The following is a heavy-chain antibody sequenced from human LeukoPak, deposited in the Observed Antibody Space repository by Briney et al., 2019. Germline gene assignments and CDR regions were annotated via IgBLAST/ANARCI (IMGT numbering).Heavy chain of an antibody. CDR3: ARGKWELLLHGFDP. D-gene: IGHD1-26*01. V-gene: IGHV4-59*01. CDR1: GGSISSYY. CDR2: IYYSGST. J-gene: IGHJ5*02. Sequence: SETLSLTCTVSGGSISSYYWSWIRQPPGKGLEWIGYIYYSGSTNYNPSLKSRVTISVDTSKNQFSLKLSSVTAADTAVYYCARGKWELLLHGFDPWGQGTLVTVSS.